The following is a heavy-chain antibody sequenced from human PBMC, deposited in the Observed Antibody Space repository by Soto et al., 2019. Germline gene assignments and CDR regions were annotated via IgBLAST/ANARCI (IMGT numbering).Heavy chain of an antibody. CDR1: GYTFSNYD. D-gene: IGHD1-1*01. V-gene: IGHV1-8*01. Sequence: ASVKVSCKASGYTFSNYDINWVRQATGQELEWMGWMNSNSGKTGYAQKFQDRVTMTRDTSVSTAYMEVSSLRPDDTAVYYCAISLISTDNAYDFWGQGTQVTVSS. J-gene: IGHJ4*02. CDR2: MNSNSGKT. CDR3: AISLISTDNAYDF.